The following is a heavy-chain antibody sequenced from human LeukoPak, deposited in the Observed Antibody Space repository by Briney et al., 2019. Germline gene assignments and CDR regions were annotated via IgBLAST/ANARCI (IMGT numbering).Heavy chain of an antibody. CDR3: ARRRYYDYTGFFDY. V-gene: IGHV6-1*01. CDR2: TFYTSKWNN. Sequence: SQTLSLTCAISGDSVSSNSASWNWFRQSPSRGLEWLGRTFYTSKWNNDYAVSVKSRITINLDTSKNHLSLQLNSVTPEDTAVYYCARRRYYDYTGFFDYWGQGTLVTVSS. J-gene: IGHJ4*02. D-gene: IGHD3-22*01. CDR1: GDSVSSNSAS.